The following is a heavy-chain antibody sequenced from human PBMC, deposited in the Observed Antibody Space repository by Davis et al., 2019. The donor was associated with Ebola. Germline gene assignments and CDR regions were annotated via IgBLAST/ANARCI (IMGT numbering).Heavy chain of an antibody. Sequence: SVKVSCKTSGGTFTNYAVNWVRQAPGQGLEWMGNIIPILDTSNYAQKFQGRVTLTADTSTHTAYMELSRLRSDDTAMYYCTRGKWFDPWGQGTLVAVSS. CDR3: TRGKWFDP. V-gene: IGHV1-69*04. CDR2: IIPILDTS. CDR1: GGTFTNYA. J-gene: IGHJ5*02.